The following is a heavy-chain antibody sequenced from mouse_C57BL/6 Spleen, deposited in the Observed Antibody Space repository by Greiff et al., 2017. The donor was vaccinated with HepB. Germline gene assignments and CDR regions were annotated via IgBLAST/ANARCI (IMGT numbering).Heavy chain of an antibody. D-gene: IGHD2-3*01. J-gene: IGHJ1*03. V-gene: IGHV3-6*01. CDR3: ARIDGYPFYWYFDV. CDR2: ISYDGSN. Sequence: ESGPGLVKPSQSLSLTCSVTGYSITSGYYWNWIRQFPGNKLEWMGYISYDGSNNYNPSLKNRISITRDTSKNQFFLKLNSVTTEDTATYYCARIDGYPFYWYFDVWGTGTTVTVSS. CDR1: GYSITSGYY.